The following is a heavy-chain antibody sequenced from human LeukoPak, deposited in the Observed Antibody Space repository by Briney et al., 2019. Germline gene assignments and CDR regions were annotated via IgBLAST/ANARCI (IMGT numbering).Heavy chain of an antibody. Sequence: GGSLRLSCAASGFTLSRYWMHWVRHAPGKGLVWVSHISRDGSYTYYADSVKGRFTISRDNSKNTLYLQMNSLRAEDTAVYYCAKAHYGSGSYRLWRTQYYFDYWGQGTLVTVSS. CDR1: GFTLSRYW. D-gene: IGHD3-10*01. J-gene: IGHJ4*02. V-gene: IGHV3-74*01. CDR3: AKAHYGSGSYRLWRTQYYFDY. CDR2: ISRDGSYT.